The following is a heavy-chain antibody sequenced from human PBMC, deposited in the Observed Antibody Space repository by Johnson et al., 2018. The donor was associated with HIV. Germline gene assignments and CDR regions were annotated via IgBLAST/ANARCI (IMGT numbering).Heavy chain of an antibody. CDR1: GFSVSNNY. J-gene: IGHJ3*02. Sequence: EVQLVESGGGLVQPGGSLRLSCAASGFSVSNNYMSWVRQAPGKGLEWVSVIYSGGITYHADSVKGRFTISRDHSNNTLYLQMNSLRVDDTAMYYCARDGNGHDGGGYYSPVAFDMWGQGTLVTVSS. D-gene: IGHD3-22*01. CDR2: IYSGGIT. CDR3: ARDGNGHDGGGYYSPVAFDM. V-gene: IGHV3-66*01.